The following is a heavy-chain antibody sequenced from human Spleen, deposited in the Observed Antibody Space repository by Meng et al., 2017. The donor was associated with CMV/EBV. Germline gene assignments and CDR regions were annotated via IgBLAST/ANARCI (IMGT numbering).Heavy chain of an antibody. J-gene: IGHJ4*02. Sequence: CAVSGFTVRNNYMSWVRQAPGKGLEWVSVIYSGGTIYYAESVKGRFTISRDNSKNTLYLQMNSLRPEDTAVYYCARGGSYFQTHFDYWGQGGLVTVSS. CDR3: ARGGSYFQTHFDY. CDR1: GFTVRNNY. V-gene: IGHV3-53*01. D-gene: IGHD1-26*01. CDR2: IYSGGTI.